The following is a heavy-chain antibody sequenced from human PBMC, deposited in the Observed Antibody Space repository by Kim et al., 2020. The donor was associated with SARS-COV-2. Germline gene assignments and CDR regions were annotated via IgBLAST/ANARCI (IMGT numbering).Heavy chain of an antibody. CDR3: AREPGIAAAGTDYYYYGMDV. CDR1: GYTFTSYA. CDR2: INAGNGNT. J-gene: IGHJ6*02. Sequence: ASVKVSCKASGYTFTSYAMHWVRQAPGQRLEWMGWINAGNGNTKYSQKFQGRVTITRDTSASTAYMELSSLRSEDTAVYYCAREPGIAAAGTDYYYYGMDVWGQGTTVTVSS. V-gene: IGHV1-3*01. D-gene: IGHD6-13*01.